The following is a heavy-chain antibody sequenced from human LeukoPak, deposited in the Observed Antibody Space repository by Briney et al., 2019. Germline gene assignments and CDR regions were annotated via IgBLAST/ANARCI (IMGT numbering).Heavy chain of an antibody. CDR1: GYTFTSYY. J-gene: IGHJ1*01. CDR3: ARGCGGDCYSAGGDFQH. V-gene: IGHV1-2*02. D-gene: IGHD2-21*02. CDR2: INPNSGGT. Sequence: ASVKVSCKASGYTFTSYYMHWVRQAPGQGLEWMGWINPNSGGTNYAQKFQGRVTMTRDTSISTAYMELSRLRSDDTAVYYCARGCGGDCYSAGGDFQHWGQGTLVTVSS.